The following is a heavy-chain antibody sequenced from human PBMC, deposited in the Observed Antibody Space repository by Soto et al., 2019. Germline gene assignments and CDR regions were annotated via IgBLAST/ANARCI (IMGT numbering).Heavy chain of an antibody. D-gene: IGHD7-27*01. CDR1: GGSISSAAYC. CDR2: IYDGGTT. CDR3: ARGPSGDKVDY. V-gene: IGHV4-30-4*01. J-gene: IGHJ4*02. Sequence: SETLSLTCTVSGGSISSAAYCWSWIRQSPDKGLEWIGHIYDGGTTYSSPSLKGRVTISADTSETQFSLKLNSVSAADTAVYYCARGPSGDKVDYWGQGIHVTVSS.